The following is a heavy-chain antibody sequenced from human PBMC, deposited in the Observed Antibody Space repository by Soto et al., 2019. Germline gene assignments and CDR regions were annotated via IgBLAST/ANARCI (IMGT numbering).Heavy chain of an antibody. CDR3: ARTQSPYSSSWYVGYGMDV. Sequence: ASVKVSCKASGYTFTSYAMHWVRQAPGQRLEWMGWINAGNGNTKYSQKFQGRVTITRDTSASTAYMELSSLRSEDTAVYYCARTQSPYSSSWYVGYGMDVWGQGTTVTVSS. CDR2: INAGNGNT. V-gene: IGHV1-3*01. D-gene: IGHD6-13*01. CDR1: GYTFTSYA. J-gene: IGHJ6*02.